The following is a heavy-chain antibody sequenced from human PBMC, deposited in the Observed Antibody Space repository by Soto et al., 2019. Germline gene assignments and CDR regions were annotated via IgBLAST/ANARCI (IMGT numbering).Heavy chain of an antibody. J-gene: IGHJ1*01. CDR3: AIVAYCGGDCPTHFQH. CDR1: GGTFSSYA. D-gene: IGHD2-21*02. Sequence: GASVKVSCKASGGTFSSYAISWVRQAPGQGLEWMGGIIPIFGTANYAQKFQGRVTITADESTSTAYMELSSLRSEDTAVYYCAIVAYCGGDCPTHFQHRGQGTLVTVSS. V-gene: IGHV1-69*13. CDR2: IIPIFGTA.